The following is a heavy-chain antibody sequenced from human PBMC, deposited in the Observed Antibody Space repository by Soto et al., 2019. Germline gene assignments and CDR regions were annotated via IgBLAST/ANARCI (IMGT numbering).Heavy chain of an antibody. CDR1: GSTFTSYD. CDR3: ARPNYDFWSGYLGYYYYGMDV. D-gene: IGHD3-3*01. J-gene: IGHJ6*02. Sequence: ASVQVSCKASGSTFTSYDINSVRQATGQGLEWMRWMNPNSGNTGYAQKFQGRVTMTRNTSISTAYMELSSLRSEDTAVYYCARPNYDFWSGYLGYYYYGMDVWGQGTTVTVSS. V-gene: IGHV1-8*01. CDR2: MNPNSGNT.